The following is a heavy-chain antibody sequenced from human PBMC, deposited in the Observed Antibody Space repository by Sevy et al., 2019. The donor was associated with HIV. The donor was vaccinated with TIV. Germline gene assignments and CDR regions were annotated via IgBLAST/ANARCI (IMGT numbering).Heavy chain of an antibody. CDR2: INPTSGGT. CDR3: AREVAAGPPNWFDP. Sequence: ASVKVSCKASGYTFTGYYMHWVRQAPGQGLEWMGRINPTSGGTNYAQKFQGRVTMTRDTSISTAYMELSRLRSDDTAVYYCAREVAAGPPNWFDPWGQGTLVTVSS. J-gene: IGHJ5*02. V-gene: IGHV1-2*06. CDR1: GYTFTGYY. D-gene: IGHD6-6*01.